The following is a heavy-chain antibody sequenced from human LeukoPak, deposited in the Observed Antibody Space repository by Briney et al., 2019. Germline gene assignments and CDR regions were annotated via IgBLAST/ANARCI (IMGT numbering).Heavy chain of an antibody. CDR1: GGSIISGDYY. CDR3: ASERYSSSGRWFDP. V-gene: IGHV4-30-4*01. Sequence: RSEPLSLTCTVSGGSIISGDYYGSWIRQPPGRGLEWIGYIYYSGSTYYNPSLKSRVTISVDTSKNQFSLKLSSVTAADTAVYYCASERYSSSGRWFDPWGQGTLVTVSS. D-gene: IGHD6-13*01. J-gene: IGHJ5*02. CDR2: IYYSGST.